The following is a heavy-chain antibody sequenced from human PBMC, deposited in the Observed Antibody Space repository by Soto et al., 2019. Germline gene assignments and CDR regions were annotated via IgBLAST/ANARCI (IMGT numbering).Heavy chain of an antibody. CDR1: AFKFSDYY. J-gene: IGHJ4*02. CDR2: ISGSGDVI. D-gene: IGHD2-21*01. CDR3: ARAPDCGEGSFYRQFDL. V-gene: IGHV3-11*01. Sequence: PGGSLRLSCAASAFKFSDYYMSWVRQAPGKGLEWVSYISGSGDVIYYADSVKGRFTISRDNDKKSVHLQMDTLRAEDTALYYCARAPDCGEGSFYRQFDLWGPGPRVTVSS.